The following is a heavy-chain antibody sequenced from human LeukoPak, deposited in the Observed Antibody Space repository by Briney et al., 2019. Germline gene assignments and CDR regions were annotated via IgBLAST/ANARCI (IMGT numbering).Heavy chain of an antibody. V-gene: IGHV3-21*04. Sequence: GGSLRLSCAASGFTFSSYSMNWVRQAPGKGLEWVSSISSSSSYIYYADSVKGRFTISRDNAKDSLYLQMNSLRAEDTALYYCARHDYGDSEGDYWGQGTLVTVSS. CDR1: GFTFSSYS. J-gene: IGHJ4*02. CDR2: ISSSSSYI. CDR3: ARHDYGDSEGDY. D-gene: IGHD4-17*01.